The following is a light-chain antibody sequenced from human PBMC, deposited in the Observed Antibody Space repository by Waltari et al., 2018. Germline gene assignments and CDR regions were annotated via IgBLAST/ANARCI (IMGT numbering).Light chain of an antibody. CDR1: QRVTSTY. J-gene: IGKJ1*01. CDR3: QQYGTSPRT. CDR2: GAS. Sequence: EIVLTQSPGTLSLSPGARATLPRRASQRVTSTYLAWYQQKPGQAPRLLIYGASNRASGIPDRFSGSGSGTDYTLTISRLEPEDFAVYYCQQYGTSPRTFGPGTKLEIK. V-gene: IGKV3-20*01.